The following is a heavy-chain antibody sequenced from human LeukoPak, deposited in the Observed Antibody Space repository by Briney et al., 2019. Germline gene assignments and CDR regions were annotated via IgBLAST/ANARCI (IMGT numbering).Heavy chain of an antibody. CDR2: IYYSGST. J-gene: IGHJ4*02. V-gene: IGHV4-59*01. CDR3: ARAILSGYPDS. D-gene: IGHD3-3*01. Sequence: SETLSLTCTGSGGSISTYYWSWIRQPPGKGLEWIGYIYYSGSTNYNPSLKSRVTISLDTSKNQFSLKLSSVTAADTAVYYCARAILSGYPDSWGQGTLVIVFS. CDR1: GGSISTYY.